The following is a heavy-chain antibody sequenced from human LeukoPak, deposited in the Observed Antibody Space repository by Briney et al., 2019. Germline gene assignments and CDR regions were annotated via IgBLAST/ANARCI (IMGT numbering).Heavy chain of an antibody. CDR2: ISYDGSNK. D-gene: IGHD3-22*01. Sequence: SLRLSCAASGFTFSSYGMHWVRQAPGKGLEWVAVISYDGSNKYYADSVKGRFTISRDNSKNTLYLQMNSLRAEDTAVYYCAKGSNPRDYYDSSGYYYLDAFDIWGQGTMVTVSS. CDR3: AKGSNPRDYYDSSGYYYLDAFDI. J-gene: IGHJ3*02. CDR1: GFTFSSYG. V-gene: IGHV3-30*18.